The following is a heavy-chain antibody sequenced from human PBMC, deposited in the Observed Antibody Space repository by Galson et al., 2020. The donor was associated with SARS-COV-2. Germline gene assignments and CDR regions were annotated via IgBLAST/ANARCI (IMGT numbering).Heavy chain of an antibody. Sequence: GESLKLSCAASGFTFSSYGMHWVRQAPGKGLEWVAVISYDGSNKYYADPVKGRFTISRDNSKNTLYLQMNSLRAEDTAVYYCARELIANCGMDVWGQGTTVTVSS. CDR1: GFTFSSYG. D-gene: IGHD3-16*01. V-gene: IGHV3-30*03. CDR2: ISYDGSNK. J-gene: IGHJ6*02. CDR3: ARELIANCGMDV.